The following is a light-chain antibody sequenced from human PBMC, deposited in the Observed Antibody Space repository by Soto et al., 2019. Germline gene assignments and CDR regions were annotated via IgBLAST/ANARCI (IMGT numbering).Light chain of an antibody. Sequence: QSALTQPPSESGSPGQSVTISCTGTSSDVGGYKYVSWYQQHPGRAPKLMIYEVSKRPSGVPDRFSGSKSGNTASLTVCGLQAEDEADYYCSSYAGSNNVYVFGPGTKVTVL. CDR3: SSYAGSNNVYV. CDR2: EVS. CDR1: SSDVGGYKY. J-gene: IGLJ1*01. V-gene: IGLV2-8*01.